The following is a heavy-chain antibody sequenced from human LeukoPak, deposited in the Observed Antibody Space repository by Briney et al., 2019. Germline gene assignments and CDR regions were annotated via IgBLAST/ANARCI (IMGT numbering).Heavy chain of an antibody. CDR3: ARLYGGNGY. D-gene: IGHD4-23*01. Sequence: PGGSLRLSCAASGFTFSSYAMHWARQAPGKGLEWVAVISYDGSNKYYADSVKGRFTISRDNSKNTLYLQMNSLRAEDTAVYYCARLYGGNGYWGQETLVTVSS. V-gene: IGHV3-30-3*01. J-gene: IGHJ4*02. CDR2: ISYDGSNK. CDR1: GFTFSSYA.